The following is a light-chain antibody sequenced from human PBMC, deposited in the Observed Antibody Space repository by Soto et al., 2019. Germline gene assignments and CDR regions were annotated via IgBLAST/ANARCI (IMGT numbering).Light chain of an antibody. CDR3: CSRAGSYTLV. J-gene: IGLJ2*01. CDR1: SSDVGGYNY. V-gene: IGLV2-11*01. CDR2: DVS. Sequence: QSVLTQPRSVSGSPGQSVTISCTGTSSDVGGYNYVSWYQKYPGKAPRLMIYDVSERPSWVPDRFSGSKSGNTASLTISGLQAEDEADYYCCSRAGSYTLVFGGGTKVTVL.